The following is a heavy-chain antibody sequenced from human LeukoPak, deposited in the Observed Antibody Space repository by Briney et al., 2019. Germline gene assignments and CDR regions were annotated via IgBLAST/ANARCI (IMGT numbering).Heavy chain of an antibody. CDR3: ARGGRIAASRRYWFDP. D-gene: IGHD6-13*01. V-gene: IGHV3-30-3*01. CDR2: ISYDGSNK. CDR1: GFTFSSYA. Sequence: PGRSLRLSCAASGFTFSSYAMHWVRQAPGKGLEWVAVISYDGSNKYYADSVKGRFTISRDNAKNSLYLQMNSLRAEDTAVYYCARGGRIAASRRYWFDPWGQGTLVTVSS. J-gene: IGHJ5*02.